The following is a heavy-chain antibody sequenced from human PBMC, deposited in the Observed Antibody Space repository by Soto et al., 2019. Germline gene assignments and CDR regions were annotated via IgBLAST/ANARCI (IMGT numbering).Heavy chain of an antibody. CDR1: GGSISSGSYY. CDR3: ARDHPHSYGVYYFDY. J-gene: IGHJ4*02. Sequence: PSETLSLTCTVSGGSISSGSYYWGWIRQPPGKGLEWIGSMYYSGNTYYNPSLKSRVTISVDTSKNQFSLKVNSVTAADTAVYYCARDHPHSYGVYYFDYWGQGTPVTVSS. V-gene: IGHV4-39*07. D-gene: IGHD5-18*01. CDR2: MYYSGNT.